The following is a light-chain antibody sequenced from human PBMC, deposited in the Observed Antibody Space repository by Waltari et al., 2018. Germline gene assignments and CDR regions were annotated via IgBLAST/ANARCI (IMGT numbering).Light chain of an antibody. CDR2: GAS. V-gene: IGKV3-20*01. Sequence: EIVLTQSPGTLSLSPGERATLSCRASQSVSSSYLAWYQQKPGQAPRLLIHGASSRATGIPDRVSGRWSGTDFTLTISRLEPEDFAVYYCQQYGISPYTFGQGTKLEIK. J-gene: IGKJ2*01. CDR1: QSVSSSY. CDR3: QQYGISPYT.